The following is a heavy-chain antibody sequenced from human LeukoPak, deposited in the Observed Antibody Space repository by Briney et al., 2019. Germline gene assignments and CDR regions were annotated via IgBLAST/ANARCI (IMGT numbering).Heavy chain of an antibody. CDR1: GYTFTSYY. Sequence: ASVKVSCKASGYTFTSYYMHWVRQAPGQGLEWMGIINPSGGSTGYAQKFQGRVTMTRDMSTSTVYMELSSLRSEDTAVYYCARAAGQLVHSPLYYYYMDVWGKGTTVTASS. CDR3: ARAAGQLVHSPLYYYYMDV. J-gene: IGHJ6*03. V-gene: IGHV1-46*01. CDR2: INPSGGST. D-gene: IGHD6-6*01.